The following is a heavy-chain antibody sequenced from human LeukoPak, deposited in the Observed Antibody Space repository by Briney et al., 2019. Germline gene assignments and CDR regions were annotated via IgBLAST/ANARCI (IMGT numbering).Heavy chain of an antibody. CDR1: GSTFSSYS. D-gene: IGHD7-27*01. V-gene: IGHV3-21*01. J-gene: IGHJ4*02. CDR3: ARLGTGDDY. Sequence: GGSLRLSCAAPGSTFSSYSMNWVRQAPGKGLEWVSSISSSSSYIYYADSVKGRFTISRDNAKNSLYLQMNSLRAEDTAVYYCARLGTGDDYWGQGTLVTVSS. CDR2: ISSSSSYI.